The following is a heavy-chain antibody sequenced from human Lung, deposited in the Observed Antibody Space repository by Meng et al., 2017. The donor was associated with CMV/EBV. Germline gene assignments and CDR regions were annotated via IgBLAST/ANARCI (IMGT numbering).Heavy chain of an antibody. J-gene: IGHJ5*02. CDR2: IYWDDDK. CDR1: GFSLSTSEVG. V-gene: IGHV2-5*02. D-gene: IGHD1-14*01. Sequence: QITLKESGPSLVQPTQTLTLTCTFSGFSLSTSEVGVGWIRQPPGKALEWLAVIYWDDDKRYSPSLKSRLTITKDTSKNQVVLTLTNMDPVDTATYYCALFTGSWFDPWGQGTLVTVFS. CDR3: ALFTGSWFDP.